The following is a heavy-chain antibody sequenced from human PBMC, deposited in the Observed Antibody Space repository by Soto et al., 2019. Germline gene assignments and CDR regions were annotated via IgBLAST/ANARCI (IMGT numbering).Heavy chain of an antibody. D-gene: IGHD1-26*01. CDR2: ISGSSGST. J-gene: IGHJ5*02. CDR3: AKMLGANMRVNWFDP. Sequence: EVQLLESGGGLVQPGGSLRLSCAASGFSLDSYAMTWVRQAPGKGLEWVSAISGSSGSTYYADPVKGRFTISRDNSKNTLYLQMNRLSAEDTAVYYCAKMLGANMRVNWFDPWGQGTLVTVSS. V-gene: IGHV3-23*01. CDR1: GFSLDSYA.